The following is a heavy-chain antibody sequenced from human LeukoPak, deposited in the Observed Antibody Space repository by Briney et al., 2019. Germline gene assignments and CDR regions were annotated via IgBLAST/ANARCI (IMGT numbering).Heavy chain of an antibody. CDR2: INHSGST. J-gene: IGHJ6*03. D-gene: IGHD4-17*01. CDR1: GGSFSGYY. V-gene: IGHV4-34*01. CDR3: ARDYGYYYRYMDV. Sequence: SETLSLTCAVYGGSFSGYYWSWIRQPPGKGLEWIGEINHSGSTNYNPSLKSRVTISVDTSKNQFSLKLSSVTAADTAVYYCARDYGYYYRYMDVWGKGTTVTISS.